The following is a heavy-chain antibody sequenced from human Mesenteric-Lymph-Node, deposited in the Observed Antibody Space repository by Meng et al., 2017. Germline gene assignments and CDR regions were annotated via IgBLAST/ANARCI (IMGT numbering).Heavy chain of an antibody. V-gene: IGHV1-2*06. J-gene: IGHJ4*02. CDR2: INPNSGGT. D-gene: IGHD2-21*01. Sequence: QVQLMKSGADVKKPGASVKVSCKASGYTLAAYYIPWVRQAPGQGLEWMGRINPNSGGTNFAQKFQGRVIMTRDTSISTAYMELSSLGFDDTAVYYCAKALGWGSSPDYWGQGILVTVSS. CDR3: AKALGWGSSPDY. CDR1: GYTLAAYY.